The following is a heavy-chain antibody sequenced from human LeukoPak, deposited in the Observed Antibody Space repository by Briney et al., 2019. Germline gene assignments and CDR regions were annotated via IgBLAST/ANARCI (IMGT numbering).Heavy chain of an antibody. CDR2: IYSGGTT. J-gene: IGHJ4*02. CDR3: AGRYDSSGYPLH. V-gene: IGHV3-53*01. CDR1: GFTFSSYS. Sequence: GGSLRLSCAASGFTFSSYSMNWVRQAPGKGLEWVSVIYSGGTTYYADSIKGRFTISRDNSKNTLYLQMNSLRAEDTAVYYCAGRYDSSGYPLHWGQGTLVTVSS. D-gene: IGHD3-22*01.